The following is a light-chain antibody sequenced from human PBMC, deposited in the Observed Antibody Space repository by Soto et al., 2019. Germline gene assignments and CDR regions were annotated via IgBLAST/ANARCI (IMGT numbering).Light chain of an antibody. J-gene: IGLJ3*02. Sequence: QSALTQPRSVSGSPGQSVTISCTGTSSDVGIYNYVSWYQQHPGKAPKLMIYDVTKRPSGVPDRFSASKSGNTASLTISGLQAEDEADYYCCSYAGNYKVFGGGTNVTVL. CDR3: CSYAGNYKV. CDR2: DVT. V-gene: IGLV2-11*01. CDR1: SSDVGIYNY.